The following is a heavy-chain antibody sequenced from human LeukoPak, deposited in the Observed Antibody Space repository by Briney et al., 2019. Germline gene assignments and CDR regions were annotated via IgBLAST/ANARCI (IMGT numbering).Heavy chain of an antibody. V-gene: IGHV3-33*01. CDR2: IWYDGSNK. D-gene: IGHD2-2*01. CDR3: ARVGTSWAFDY. Sequence: SPRLSCAASGFTFNNYGMHWVRQAPGKGLEWVAVIWYDGSNKYYADSVKGRFTISRDNSKNTLYLQMNSLRAEDTAVYYCARVGTSWAFDYWGQGILDTVSS. J-gene: IGHJ4*02. CDR1: GFTFNNYG.